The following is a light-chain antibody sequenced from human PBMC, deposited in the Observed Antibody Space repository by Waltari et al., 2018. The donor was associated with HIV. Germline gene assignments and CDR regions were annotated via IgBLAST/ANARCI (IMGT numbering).Light chain of an antibody. J-gene: IGLJ3*02. Sequence: QSALTQPASVSGSPGQSITISCTGTSSDVGGYNYVSWYQQNPGKAPKTMIYEVSNRPSGVSNRFSGSKSGNTASLTISGLQAEDEADYYCSSYTSSSTRVFGGGTNLTVL. CDR1: SSDVGGYNY. CDR3: SSYTSSSTRV. CDR2: EVS. V-gene: IGLV2-14*01.